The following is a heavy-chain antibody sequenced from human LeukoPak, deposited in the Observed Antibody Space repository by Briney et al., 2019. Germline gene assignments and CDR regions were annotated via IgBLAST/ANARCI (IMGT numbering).Heavy chain of an antibody. Sequence: PGGSPRLSCAASGFDLSRYSMKWVRQAPGKGPEWVSHITQIPALGHPTYYADSVKGRFTISRDNSKNTLYLQMNSLRAEDTAVYYCARDISPAPLLWFGEPMYQDYFDYWGQGTLVTVSS. CDR1: GFDLSRYS. D-gene: IGHD3-10*01. CDR3: ARDISPAPLLWFGEPMYQDYFDY. V-gene: IGHV3-53*01. J-gene: IGHJ4*02. CDR2: ITQIPALGHPT.